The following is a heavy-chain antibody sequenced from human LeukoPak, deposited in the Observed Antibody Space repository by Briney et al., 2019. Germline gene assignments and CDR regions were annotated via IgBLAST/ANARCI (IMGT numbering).Heavy chain of an antibody. V-gene: IGHV3-48*01. D-gene: IGHD6-6*01. CDR1: GFTFSSYS. CDR3: ARSRELVASSSFGYYYYYYMDV. CDR2: ISSSSSTI. J-gene: IGHJ6*03. Sequence: GGSLRLPCAASGFTFSSYSMNWVRQAPGKGLEWVSYISSSSSTIYYADFVKGRFTISRDNAKNSLYLQMNSLRAEDTAVYYCARSRELVASSSFGYYYYYYMDVWGKGTTVTVSS.